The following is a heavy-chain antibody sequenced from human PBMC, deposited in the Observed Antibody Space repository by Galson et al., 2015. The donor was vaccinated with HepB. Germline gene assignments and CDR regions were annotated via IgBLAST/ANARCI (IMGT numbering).Heavy chain of an antibody. CDR2: ISWNSGSI. Sequence: SLRLSCAASGFTFDDYAMHWVRQAPGKGLEWVSGISWNSGSIGYADSVQGRFTISRDNAKNSLYPQMNSLRAEDTALYFCAKDVFYDSSGNGYFDCWGQGTLVTVSS. J-gene: IGHJ4*02. D-gene: IGHD3-22*01. V-gene: IGHV3-9*01. CDR3: AKDVFYDSSGNGYFDC. CDR1: GFTFDDYA.